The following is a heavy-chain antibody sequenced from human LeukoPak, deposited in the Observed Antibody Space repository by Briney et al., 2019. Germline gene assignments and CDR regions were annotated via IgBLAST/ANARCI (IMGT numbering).Heavy chain of an antibody. D-gene: IGHD6-13*01. CDR3: ARAGQQLPTLAY. J-gene: IGHJ4*02. CDR2: ISSSSSYI. V-gene: IGHV3-21*01. CDR1: GFTFSSYS. Sequence: PGGSLRLSCAASGFTFSSYSMNWVRQVPGKGLEWVSSISSSSSYIYYADSVKGRFTISRDNAKNSLYLQMNSLRAEDTAVYYCARAGQQLPTLAYWGQGTLVTVSS.